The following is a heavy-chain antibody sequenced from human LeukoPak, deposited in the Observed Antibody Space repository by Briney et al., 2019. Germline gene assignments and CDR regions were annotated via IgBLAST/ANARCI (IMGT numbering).Heavy chain of an antibody. CDR1: GFTFSSYA. V-gene: IGHV3-23*01. CDR2: ISGSGGST. Sequence: GASLRLSCAASGFTFSSYAMSWVRQAPGKGLEWVSAISGSGGSTYYADSVKGRFTISRDNSKNTLYLQMNSLRAEDTAVYYCAKRPSYYSDSSALSYYFDYWGQGTLVTVSS. D-gene: IGHD3-22*01. J-gene: IGHJ4*02. CDR3: AKRPSYYSDSSALSYYFDY.